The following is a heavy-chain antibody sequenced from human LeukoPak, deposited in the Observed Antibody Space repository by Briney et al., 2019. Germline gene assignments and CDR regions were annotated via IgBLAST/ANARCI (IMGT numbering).Heavy chain of an antibody. Sequence: GSLRLSCAASGFTFNTYAMSWVRQTPGKGLAWVSVISGSGGTTYYADSVKGRFTISRDSSKNTLYLQMNSLRADDTAVYYCAKANWGGDYYFYYGLDVWGQGTTVTVSS. CDR2: ISGSGGTT. CDR1: GFTFNTYA. CDR3: AKANWGGDYYFYYGLDV. J-gene: IGHJ6*02. D-gene: IGHD7-27*01. V-gene: IGHV3-23*01.